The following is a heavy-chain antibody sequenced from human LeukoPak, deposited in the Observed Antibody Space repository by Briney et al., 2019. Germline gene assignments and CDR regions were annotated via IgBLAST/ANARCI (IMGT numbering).Heavy chain of an antibody. CDR3: ARDYYDSSGYYGRGGYYYMDV. V-gene: IGHV4-4*07. CDR2: IYTSGST. CDR1: GGSISSYY. D-gene: IGHD3-22*01. J-gene: IGHJ6*03. Sequence: SETLSLTCTVSGGSISSYYWSWIPQPAGKGLEWIGRIYTSGSTNHNPSLKSRVTISVDKSKNQLSLKLSSVTAADTAVYYCARDYYDSSGYYGRGGYYYMDVWGKGTTVTVSS.